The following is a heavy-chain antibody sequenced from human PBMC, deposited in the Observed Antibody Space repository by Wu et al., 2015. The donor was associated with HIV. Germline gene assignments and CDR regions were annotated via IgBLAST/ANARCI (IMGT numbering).Heavy chain of an antibody. D-gene: IGHD5-18*01. J-gene: IGHJ4*02. CDR3: ARVPQLWLEGNFDY. V-gene: IGHV1-18*01. CDR1: GYTFTSYG. CDR2: ISAHRGNT. Sequence: QVQLVQSGAEVKKPGASVKVSCKASGYTFTSYGISWVRQAPGQGLEWMGRISAHRGNTNYAQKFQGRVTMTTDTSTSSAYMELRSLRSDDTAVYYCARVPQLWLEGNFDYWGQGTLVTVSS.